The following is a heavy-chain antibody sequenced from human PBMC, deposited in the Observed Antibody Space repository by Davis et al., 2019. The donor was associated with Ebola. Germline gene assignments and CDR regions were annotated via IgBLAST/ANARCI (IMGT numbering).Heavy chain of an antibody. J-gene: IGHJ6*02. CDR2: IDPSDSYT. V-gene: IGHV5-10-1*01. CDR1: GYSFTSYW. D-gene: IGHD2-15*01. Sequence: GESLKISCTGSGYSFTSYWISWVRQMPGKGLEWMGRIDPSDSYTNYSPSFQGHVTISADKSISTAYLQWSSLKASDTDMYYCARRVAGDYYYGMDVWGQGTTVTVSS. CDR3: ARRVAGDYYYGMDV.